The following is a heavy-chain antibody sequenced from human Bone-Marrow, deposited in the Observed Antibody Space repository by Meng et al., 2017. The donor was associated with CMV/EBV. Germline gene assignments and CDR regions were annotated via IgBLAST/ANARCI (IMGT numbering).Heavy chain of an antibody. CDR2: ISSSGSTI. D-gene: IGHD1-1*01. J-gene: IGHJ6*02. CDR1: GFTFSDYY. CDR3: ARDGGSGTGTPYYYYGRDV. Sequence: GGSLRLSCAASGFTFSDYYMSWIRQAPGKGLEWVSYISSSGSTIYYADSVKGRFTISRDNAKNSLYRQMTSLRAEDAAVYYCARDGGSGTGTPYYYYGRDVWGQGTTVNVSS. V-gene: IGHV3-11*01.